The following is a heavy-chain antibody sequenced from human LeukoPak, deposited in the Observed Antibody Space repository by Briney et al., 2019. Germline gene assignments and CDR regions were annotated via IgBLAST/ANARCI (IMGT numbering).Heavy chain of an antibody. CDR3: AADGGHAFQI. CDR2: ISAADDST. Sequence: PGGSLRLSCVASGFTFNSYVMSWVRQAPGKGLEWVSSISAADDSTYYADSVKGRFTISRDNAKNMVYLQMNSLRAEDTAVYYCAADGGHAFQIWGRGTMVTVSS. V-gene: IGHV3-23*01. D-gene: IGHD5-24*01. CDR1: GFTFNSYV. J-gene: IGHJ3*02.